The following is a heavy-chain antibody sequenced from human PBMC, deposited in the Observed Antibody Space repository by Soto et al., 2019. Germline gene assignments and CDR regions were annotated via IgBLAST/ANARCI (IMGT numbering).Heavy chain of an antibody. CDR2: INPNSGGT. D-gene: IGHD4-4*01. Sequence: ASVKVSCKASGYTFTGYYMHWVRQAPGQGLEWMGWINPNSGGTNYAQKFQGWVTMTRDTSISTAYMELSRLRTDDTSVYYCARDLGNDNSNYRFGYWGQGSLFAVSS. J-gene: IGHJ4*02. V-gene: IGHV1-2*04. CDR1: GYTFTGYY. CDR3: ARDLGNDNSNYRFGY.